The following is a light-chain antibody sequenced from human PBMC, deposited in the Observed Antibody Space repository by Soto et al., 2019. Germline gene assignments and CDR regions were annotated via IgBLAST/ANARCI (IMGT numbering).Light chain of an antibody. V-gene: IGLV2-23*01. Sequence: QFALTQPASVSGSPGQSITISCTGTSSDVGNYNLVSWYQQHPGKAPKLMIYEGSKRPSGVSNRFSGSKSGNTVSLTISGLQAEDEADYYCCSYAGSSLYVFGTGTKLTVL. J-gene: IGLJ1*01. CDR2: EGS. CDR1: SSDVGNYNL. CDR3: CSYAGSSLYV.